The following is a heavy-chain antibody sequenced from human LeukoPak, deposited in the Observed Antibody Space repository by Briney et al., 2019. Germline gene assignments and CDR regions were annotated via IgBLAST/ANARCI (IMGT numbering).Heavy chain of an antibody. V-gene: IGHV3-33*01. D-gene: IGHD3-3*01. Sequence: GGSLRLSCAASGFTFSSYGMHWVRQAPGKGLEWVAVIWYDGSNKYYADSVKGRFTISRDNSKNTLYLQMNSLRAEDTAVYYCARGGTHITIFGVVIEYNWFDPWGQGTLVTVSS. CDR2: IWYDGSNK. CDR1: GFTFSSYG. J-gene: IGHJ5*02. CDR3: ARGGTHITIFGVVIEYNWFDP.